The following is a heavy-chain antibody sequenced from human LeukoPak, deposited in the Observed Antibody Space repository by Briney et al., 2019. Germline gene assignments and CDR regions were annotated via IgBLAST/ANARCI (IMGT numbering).Heavy chain of an antibody. J-gene: IGHJ4*02. V-gene: IGHV1-69*02. D-gene: IGHD3-16*02. CDR3: ARSKPDPVYDYVWGSYRYPSFDY. CDR2: IMPILGIA. CDR1: GGTFSNYI. Sequence: SVKVSCKASGGTFSNYIVSWVRQAPGQGLEWMGRIMPILGIANYAQKFQGRVTITADKSTSTAYMELSSLRSEDTAVYYCARSKPDPVYDYVWGSYRYPSFDYWGQGTLVTVSS.